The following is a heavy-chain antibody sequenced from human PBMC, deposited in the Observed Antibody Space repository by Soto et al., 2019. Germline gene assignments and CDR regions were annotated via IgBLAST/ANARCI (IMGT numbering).Heavy chain of an antibody. Sequence: SQTLSLTCAIFGDSLSSNSAIWNWFRQSPSRGLEWLGRTYYTSKWYNDYAVSVKSRISINPDTSKNQVSLQLNSVTPEDTAVYYCSRVYSSGWSFYYGTDVWGQGTTVTVSS. CDR1: GDSLSSNSAI. J-gene: IGHJ6*02. CDR2: TYYTSKWYN. D-gene: IGHD6-19*01. CDR3: SRVYSSGWSFYYGTDV. V-gene: IGHV6-1*01.